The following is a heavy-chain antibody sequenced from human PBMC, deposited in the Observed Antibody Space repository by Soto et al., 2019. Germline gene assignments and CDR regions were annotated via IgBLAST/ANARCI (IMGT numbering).Heavy chain of an antibody. D-gene: IGHD1-26*01. CDR2: INSDGSST. CDR3: ARDPANSFIVGATPIDY. Sequence: EVQLVESGGGLVQPGGSLRLSCAASGFTFSSYWMHWVRQAPGKGLVWVSRINSDGSSTSYADSVKGRLTISRDNAKNTLYLQMNSLRAEDTAVYYCARDPANSFIVGATPIDYWGQGTLVTVSS. V-gene: IGHV3-74*01. CDR1: GFTFSSYW. J-gene: IGHJ4*02.